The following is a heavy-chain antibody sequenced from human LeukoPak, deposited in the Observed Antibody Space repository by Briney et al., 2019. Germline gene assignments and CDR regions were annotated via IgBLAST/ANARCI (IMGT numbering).Heavy chain of an antibody. CDR2: ISHSGGT. Sequence: SETLSLTCAVSGDSISSGTYSWPWIRQPPGKGLEWIGFISHSGGTYYNPSLKSRVTMSVDRSENQFSLKLSSVTAADTAVYYCARGLIVPSTIFDYWGQGALVTVSS. V-gene: IGHV4-30-2*01. J-gene: IGHJ4*02. D-gene: IGHD2-2*01. CDR1: GDSISSGTYS. CDR3: ARGLIVPSTIFDY.